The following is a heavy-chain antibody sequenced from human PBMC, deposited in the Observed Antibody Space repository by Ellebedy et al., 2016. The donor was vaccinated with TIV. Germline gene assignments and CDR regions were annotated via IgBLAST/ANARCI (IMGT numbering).Heavy chain of an antibody. CDR2: IDSSSAYI. J-gene: IGHJ1*01. CDR1: GFTFTSYS. D-gene: IGHD6-13*01. Sequence: GESLKISXAASGFTFTSYSMNWVRQAPGKGLEWVSSIDSSSAYIYYAGSVKGRFTISRDNAKNSLYLQMNSLRAEDTAVYYCAKDLVARIAAAGTNKYFQHWGQGTLVTVSS. V-gene: IGHV3-21*01. CDR3: AKDLVARIAAAGTNKYFQH.